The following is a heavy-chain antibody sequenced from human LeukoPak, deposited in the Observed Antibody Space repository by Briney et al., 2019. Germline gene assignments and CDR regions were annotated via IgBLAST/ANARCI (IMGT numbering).Heavy chain of an antibody. Sequence: PSETLSLTCAVYGGSFSGYYWSWIRRPPGKGLEWIGEINHSGSTNYNPSLKSRVTISVDTSKNQFSLKLSSVTAADTAVYYCAKDPGGSYRPWGQGTLVTVSS. CDR1: GGSFSGYY. CDR2: INHSGST. V-gene: IGHV4-34*01. D-gene: IGHD1-26*01. CDR3: AKDPGGSYRP. J-gene: IGHJ5*02.